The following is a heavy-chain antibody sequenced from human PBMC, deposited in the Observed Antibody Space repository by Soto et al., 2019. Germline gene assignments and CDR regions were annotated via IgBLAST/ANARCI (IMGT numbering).Heavy chain of an antibody. V-gene: IGHV4-34*01. D-gene: IGHD3-22*01. CDR1: GGSFSGYY. J-gene: IGHJ4*02. CDR2: INHSGST. Sequence: QVQLQQWGAGLLKPSETLSLTCAVYGGSFSGYYWSWIRQPPGKGLEWIGEINHSGSTTYNPSLKSRVTISVDTSKNQFSLKLSSVTAADTAVYYCARGDRSVLDYWGQGTLVTVSS. CDR3: ARGDRSVLDY.